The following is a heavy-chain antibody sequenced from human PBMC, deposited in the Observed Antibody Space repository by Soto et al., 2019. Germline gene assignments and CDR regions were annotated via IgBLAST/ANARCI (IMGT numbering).Heavy chain of an antibody. CDR3: AKDRTFAYGKRNWFDP. V-gene: IGHV3-23*01. Sequence: EVQLLESGGGLVQPGGSLRLSCAASGFTFSSYAMSWVRQAPGKGLEWVSAISGSGGSTYYADSVKGRFTISRDNSKNTLYLQMNGLRAEDTAGYYCAKDRTFAYGKRNWFDPWGQGTLVTVSS. CDR2: ISGSGGST. CDR1: GFTFSSYA. D-gene: IGHD4-17*01. J-gene: IGHJ5*02.